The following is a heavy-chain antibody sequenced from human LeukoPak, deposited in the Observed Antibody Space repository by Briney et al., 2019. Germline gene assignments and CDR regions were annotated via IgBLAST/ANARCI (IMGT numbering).Heavy chain of an antibody. CDR3: ARQRAVAGDYYYYGMDV. D-gene: IGHD6-19*01. J-gene: IGHJ6*02. Sequence: PGGSLRLSCAASGFTFRSYAMHWVRQAPGKGLGWVAVISYDGVNKYYADSVKGRFTISRDTSKNTLYLQMNSLRAEDTAVYFCARQRAVAGDYYYYGMDVWGQGTTVTVSS. CDR2: ISYDGVNK. CDR1: GFTFRSYA. V-gene: IGHV3-30*04.